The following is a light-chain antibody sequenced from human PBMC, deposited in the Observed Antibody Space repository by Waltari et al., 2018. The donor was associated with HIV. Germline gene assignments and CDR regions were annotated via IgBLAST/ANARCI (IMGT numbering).Light chain of an antibody. Sequence: DIQMTQSPSSLSASVGDRVTITCRASQSIDYYLNWYQQKPGKAPNLLIHAASTLQSGVTSRCSGSGSGTDFTLTISSLQPEDFATYYCQQSYITPRTFGLGTKVEI. CDR3: QQSYITPRT. J-gene: IGKJ1*01. CDR2: AAS. V-gene: IGKV1-39*01. CDR1: QSIDYY.